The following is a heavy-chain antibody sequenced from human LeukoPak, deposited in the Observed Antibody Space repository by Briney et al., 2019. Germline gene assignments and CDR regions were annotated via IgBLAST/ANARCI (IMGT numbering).Heavy chain of an antibody. V-gene: IGHV1-69*06. CDR1: GDTFSSYA. Sequence: SVKVSCKASGDTFSSYAINWVRQAPGQGPEWMGRIIPIFAATSYAQKFQGRVTITADKSTSTAYMELTRLRSEDTAVYYCARSKWEPLYYFDYWGQGTLVTVSS. J-gene: IGHJ4*02. CDR2: IIPIFAAT. D-gene: IGHD1-26*01. CDR3: ARSKWEPLYYFDY.